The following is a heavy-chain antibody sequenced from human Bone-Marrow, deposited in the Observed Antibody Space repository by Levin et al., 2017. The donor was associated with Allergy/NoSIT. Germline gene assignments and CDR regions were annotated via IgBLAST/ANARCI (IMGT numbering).Heavy chain of an antibody. Sequence: PGGSLRLSCTASGFFFNTYTIHWVRRAPGKGLEWVSPISSSSAYIKYADSVKGRFTVSRDNAKKSLYLQMDSLRVEDTAVYYCARPRGPADVFDYWGQGTQVTVSS. CDR1: GFFFNTYT. CDR3: ARPRGPADVFDY. V-gene: IGHV3-21*01. D-gene: IGHD3-10*01. J-gene: IGHJ4*03. CDR2: ISSSSAYI.